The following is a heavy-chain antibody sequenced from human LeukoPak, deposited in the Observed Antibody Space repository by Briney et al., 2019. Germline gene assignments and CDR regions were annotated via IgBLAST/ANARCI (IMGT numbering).Heavy chain of an antibody. V-gene: IGHV3-74*01. Sequence: GGSLRLSCAASGFTFSSYWMHWVRQAPGKGLVWVSRINSDGSSTSYADSVKGRFTISRDQAKNSLDLQMNSLRAEDTALYYCARAPRADDNWFDPWGQGTLVIVSS. CDR3: ARAPRADDNWFDP. CDR1: GFTFSSYW. J-gene: IGHJ5*02. CDR2: INSDGSST.